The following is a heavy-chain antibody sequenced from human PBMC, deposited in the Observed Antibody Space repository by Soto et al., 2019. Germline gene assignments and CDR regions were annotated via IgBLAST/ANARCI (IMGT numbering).Heavy chain of an antibody. J-gene: IGHJ6*02. V-gene: IGHV3-23*01. Sequence: GSLRLSCAASGFTFSSYAMSWVRQAPGKGLEWVSAISGSGGSTYYADSVKGRFTISRDNSKNTLYLQMNSLRAEDTAVYYCAKDRYYYGSGSRKTFGMDVWGQGTTVTVSS. CDR3: AKDRYYYGSGSRKTFGMDV. CDR2: ISGSGGST. D-gene: IGHD3-10*01. CDR1: GFTFSSYA.